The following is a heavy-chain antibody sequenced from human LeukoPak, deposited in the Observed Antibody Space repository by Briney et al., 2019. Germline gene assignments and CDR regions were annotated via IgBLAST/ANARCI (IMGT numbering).Heavy chain of an antibody. CDR1: GFTFSSYA. CDR2: ISGCGGST. V-gene: IGHV3-23*01. D-gene: IGHD6-13*01. J-gene: IGHJ4*02. CDR3: AKAYSSSWYEFDY. Sequence: GGSLRLSCAASGFTFSSYAMSWVRQAPGKGLEWVSAISGCGGSTYYADSVKGRFTISRDNSKNTLYLQVNSLRAEDTAVYYCAKAYSSSWYEFDYWGQGTLVTVSS.